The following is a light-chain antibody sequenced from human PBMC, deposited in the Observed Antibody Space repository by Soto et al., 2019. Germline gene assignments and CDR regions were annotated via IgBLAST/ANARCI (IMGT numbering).Light chain of an antibody. CDR1: QSVGSNY. CDR3: QQYNYSPWT. J-gene: IGKJ1*01. Sequence: EIVMTQSPATLSLSPGERATLSCRASQSVGSNYLAWYQQKPGQAPRLLIYGASSRATGIPDRFSGGGSGTDFTLTISRLEPEDFAVYYCQQYNYSPWTYGQGTKVDIK. CDR2: GAS. V-gene: IGKV3-20*01.